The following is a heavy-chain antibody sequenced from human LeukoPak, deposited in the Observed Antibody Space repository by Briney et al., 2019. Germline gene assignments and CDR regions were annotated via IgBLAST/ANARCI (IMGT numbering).Heavy chain of an antibody. J-gene: IGHJ4*02. Sequence: GGSLRLSCAASGFTFSSYAMSWVRQAPGKGLEWVSAISGSGGSTYYADSVKGRFTISRDNSKNTLYLQMNSLRAEDTAVYYCAKHPRDCGSWYYVNYWGQGTLVTVSS. CDR2: ISGSGGST. D-gene: IGHD6-13*01. CDR3: AKHPRDCGSWYYVNY. CDR1: GFTFSSYA. V-gene: IGHV3-23*01.